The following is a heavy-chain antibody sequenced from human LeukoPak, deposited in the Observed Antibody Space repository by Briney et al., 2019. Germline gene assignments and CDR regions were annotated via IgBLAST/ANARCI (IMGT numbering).Heavy chain of an antibody. D-gene: IGHD3-10*01. Sequence: SETLSLTCTVSGGSISSYYWSWIRQPPGKGLEWIGYIYYSGSINYNPSLKSRVTISVDTSKNQFSLKLSSVTAADTAVYYCAGYGSGSGAFDIWGQGTMVTVSS. CDR2: IYYSGSI. CDR3: AGYGSGSGAFDI. CDR1: GGSISSYY. J-gene: IGHJ3*02. V-gene: IGHV4-59*01.